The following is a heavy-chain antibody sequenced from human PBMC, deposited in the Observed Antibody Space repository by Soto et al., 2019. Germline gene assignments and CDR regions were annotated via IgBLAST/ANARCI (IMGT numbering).Heavy chain of an antibody. CDR1: GFTLSSYE. CDR2: ISTSGSTR. V-gene: IGHV3-48*03. CDR3: ARDNYYYYGADV. Sequence: EVQVVESGGGLVQPGGSLRLSCAASGFTLSSYEMNWVRQAPGKGLEWVSYISTSGSTRYYADSVEGRFTISRDNAKNSLYLQMNSLRAEDTALYYCARDNYYYYGADVWGQGTTVTVSS. J-gene: IGHJ6*02.